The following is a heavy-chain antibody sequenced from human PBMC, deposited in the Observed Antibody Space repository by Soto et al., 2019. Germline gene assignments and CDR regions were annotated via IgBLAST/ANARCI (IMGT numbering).Heavy chain of an antibody. D-gene: IGHD2-8*01. CDR3: AKAKALYYLLDSGTPY. Sequence: GGSLRLSCAASGFTFSSYAMSWVRQAPGKGLEWVSAISGSGGSTYYADSVKGRFTISRDNSKNTLYLQMNSLRAEDTAVYYCAKAKALYYLLDSGTPYWGQGTLVTVSS. V-gene: IGHV3-23*01. CDR1: GFTFSSYA. J-gene: IGHJ4*02. CDR2: ISGSGGST.